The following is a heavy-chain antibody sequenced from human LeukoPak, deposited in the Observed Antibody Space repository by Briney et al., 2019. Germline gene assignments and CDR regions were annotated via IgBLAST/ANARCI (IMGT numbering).Heavy chain of an antibody. J-gene: IGHJ5*02. V-gene: IGHV3-11*01. D-gene: IGHD2-21*02. CDR2: ISSSGSTK. Sequence: GGSLRLSCAASGFTFSDYYMSWIRQAPGKGLEWVSYISSSGSTKYYADSVKGRFTISRDSAKNSLYLQMNSLRAEDTAVYYCARDSVVVVTAKSAVWFDPWGQGTLVTVSS. CDR3: ARDSVVVVTAKSAVWFDP. CDR1: GFTFSDYY.